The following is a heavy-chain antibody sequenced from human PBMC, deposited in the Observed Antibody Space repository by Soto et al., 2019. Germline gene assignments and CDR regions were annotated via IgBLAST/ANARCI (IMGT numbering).Heavy chain of an antibody. V-gene: IGHV1-3*01. CDR1: GYTFTGYA. J-gene: IGHJ4*02. D-gene: IGHD6-19*01. CDR2: INAGNGNT. Sequence: ASVKVSCKASGYTFTGYAVHWVRQAPGQRLEWMGWINAGNGNTKYSQKFQGRVTITRDTSASTAYMELSSLRSEDTAVYYCARAVAVPADFDYWGQGNQVTVSS. CDR3: ARAVAVPADFDY.